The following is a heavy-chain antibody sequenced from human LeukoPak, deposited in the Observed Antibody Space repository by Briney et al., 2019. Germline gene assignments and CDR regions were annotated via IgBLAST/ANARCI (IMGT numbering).Heavy chain of an antibody. CDR1: GGSISSYY. J-gene: IGHJ4*02. CDR2: IYYSGST. V-gene: IGHV4-59*01. CDR3: AREGRGSGSYTFDS. Sequence: PSETLSLTCTVSGGSISSYYWSWIRQPPGKGLEWIGYIYYSGSTNYNPSLKRRVTISVDTSKNQFSLKLSSVTAADTAVYYCAREGRGSGSYTFDSWGQGTLVTVSS. D-gene: IGHD3-10*01.